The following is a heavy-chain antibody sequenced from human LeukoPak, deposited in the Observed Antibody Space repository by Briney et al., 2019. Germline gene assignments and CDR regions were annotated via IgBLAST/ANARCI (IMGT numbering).Heavy chain of an antibody. D-gene: IGHD3-10*01. Sequence: GGSLRLSCEGSGTSLSTLWMSWVRQAPGKGLEWVASIKQDGSEKYYVDSVKGRFTISRDNAKSSLYLQVNSLRAEDTAVYFCARDKSAGADTGSSFYYWGQGALVTVSS. CDR3: ARDKSAGADTGSSFYY. CDR2: IKQDGSEK. J-gene: IGHJ4*02. V-gene: IGHV3-7*03. CDR1: GTSLSTLW.